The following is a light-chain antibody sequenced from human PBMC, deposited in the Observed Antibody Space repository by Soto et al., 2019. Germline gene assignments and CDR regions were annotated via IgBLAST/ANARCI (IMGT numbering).Light chain of an antibody. CDR1: SSNIGAGYD. J-gene: IGLJ2*01. CDR2: GNS. CDR3: QPSDSSLSGAV. V-gene: IGLV1-40*01. Sequence: QTVVTQPPSVSGAPGQRVTISCTGSSSNIGAGYDVHWYQQLPGTAPKLLIYGNSNRPSGVPDRFSGSKSGTSASLAITGLQAEDEADYYSQPSDSSLSGAVFGGGTKLAV.